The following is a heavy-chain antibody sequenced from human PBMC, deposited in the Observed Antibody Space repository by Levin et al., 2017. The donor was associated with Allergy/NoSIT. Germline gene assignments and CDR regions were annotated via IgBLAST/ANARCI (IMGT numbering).Heavy chain of an antibody. D-gene: IGHD3-3*01. CDR2: LSGTGYAT. J-gene: IGHJ4*02. CDR3: AKATFYDFWNIYFDY. Sequence: GESLKISCAASGFSFSTYAMTWVRRTPERGLEWVSALSGTGYATYYADSVKGRFTISRDNSKNTVYLEMSSLRAEDTAIYFCAKATFYDFWNIYFDYWGQGTTVTVSS. V-gene: IGHV3-23*01. CDR1: GFSFSTYA.